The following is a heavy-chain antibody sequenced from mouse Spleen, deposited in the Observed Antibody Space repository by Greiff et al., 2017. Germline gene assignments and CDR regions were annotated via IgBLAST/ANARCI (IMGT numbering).Heavy chain of an antibody. CDR1: GYAFSSYW. CDR3: ARGGLRMVGDYDVSWFAY. CDR2: IYPGDGDT. J-gene: IGHJ3*01. V-gene: IGHV1-80*01. Sequence: QVQLQQSGAELVKPGASVKISCKASGYAFSSYWMNWVKQRPGKGLEWIGQIYPGDGDTNYNGKFKGKATLTADKSSSTAYMQLSSLTSEDSAVYFCARGGLRMVGDYDVSWFAYWGQGTLVTVSA. D-gene: IGHD2-4*01.